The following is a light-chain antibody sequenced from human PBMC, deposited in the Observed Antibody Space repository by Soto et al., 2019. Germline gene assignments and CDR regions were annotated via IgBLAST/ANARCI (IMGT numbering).Light chain of an antibody. CDR2: STS. CDR3: LQHYTHAQT. CDR1: QGIGTD. Sequence: VQVTQSTSSLSASVGDRVTITCRASQGIGTDLGWYRQKPGRAPERLIYSTSSLQSGVPSRFSGSGSGTEFSLTIISLQPGDFDTYYCLQHYTHAQTLGQGTKV. J-gene: IGKJ1*01. V-gene: IGKV1-17*01.